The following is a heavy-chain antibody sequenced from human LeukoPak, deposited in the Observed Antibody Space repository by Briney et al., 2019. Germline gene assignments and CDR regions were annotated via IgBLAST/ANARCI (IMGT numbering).Heavy chain of an antibody. Sequence: PGGSLRLSCAASGFTFTNYAMKWVRQPPGKGLEWVSTISGGGDSTYYAESVKGRFTISRDNSKNTLYLQMNSLRAEDTAVYYCARSRLRYFDGWLDFDYWGQGTLVTVSS. D-gene: IGHD3-9*01. V-gene: IGHV3-23*01. CDR1: GFTFTNYA. CDR3: ARSRLRYFDGWLDFDY. CDR2: ISGGGDST. J-gene: IGHJ4*02.